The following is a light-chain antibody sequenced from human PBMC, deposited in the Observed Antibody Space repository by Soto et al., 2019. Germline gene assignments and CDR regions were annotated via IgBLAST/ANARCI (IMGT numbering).Light chain of an antibody. CDR1: QNVYTN. CDR2: GAS. V-gene: IGKV3-15*01. CDR3: QQYNNWPLT. J-gene: IGKJ4*01. Sequence: EILMTQSPATLSVSPGERATLSCRASQNVYTNLAWYQQKPGQAPRLLIYGASTRATDIPARFSGSGSGTEFTLTISSLQSEDFALYYCQQYNNWPLTFGGGTKVDIK.